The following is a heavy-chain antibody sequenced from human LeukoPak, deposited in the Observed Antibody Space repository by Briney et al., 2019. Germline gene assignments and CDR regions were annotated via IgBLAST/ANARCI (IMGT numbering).Heavy chain of an antibody. J-gene: IGHJ4*02. Sequence: GGSLRLSGAASGFIFSNYAMSWVRQAPGKGLEWVSGISDSGGKTDSADSVKGRSTISRDNSKGEVYLQMNSLRAEDTAVYYCVARAGGFRHFDYWGQGTLVTVSS. CDR3: VARAGGFRHFDY. V-gene: IGHV3-23*01. CDR1: GFIFSNYA. D-gene: IGHD3-10*01. CDR2: ISDSGGKT.